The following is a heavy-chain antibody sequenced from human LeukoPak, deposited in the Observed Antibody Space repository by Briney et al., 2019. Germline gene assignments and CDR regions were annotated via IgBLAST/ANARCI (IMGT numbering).Heavy chain of an antibody. D-gene: IGHD5-12*01. CDR3: AKGGATICDN. V-gene: IGHV3-74*01. CDR2: INSNGSST. J-gene: IGHJ4*02. CDR1: GFTFSNYW. Sequence: GGSLRLSCAASGFTFSNYWMHWARHAPGKGLVWVSRINSNGSSTNYADSVKGRFTISRDNAKNTLYLQMSSLRAEDTAVYYCAKGGATICDNWGQGTLVTVSS.